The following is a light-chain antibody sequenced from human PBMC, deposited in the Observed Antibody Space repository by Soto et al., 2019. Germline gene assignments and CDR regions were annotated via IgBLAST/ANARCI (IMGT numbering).Light chain of an antibody. CDR1: RSVSSN. J-gene: IGKJ2*01. V-gene: IGKV3-15*01. CDR2: GAS. Sequence: EIVMTQSPATLSVSPGERATLSCRASRSVSSNLAWYQQKPGQAPRLLMYGASTRATGIPARFSGSGSGTEFTLTISSLQSEDFAVYYCQQYNNWPPYTFGQGTQGGYQ. CDR3: QQYNNWPPYT.